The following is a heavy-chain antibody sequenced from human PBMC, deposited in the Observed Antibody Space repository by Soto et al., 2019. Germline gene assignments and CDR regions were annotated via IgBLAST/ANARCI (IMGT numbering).Heavy chain of an antibody. CDR3: ACIFSGGYGYRFYYYGMDG. J-gene: IGHJ6*02. CDR2: IYYSGST. D-gene: IGHD5-18*01. Sequence: PSETLSLTCTVSGGSISSSSYYWGWIRQPPGKGLEWIGSIYYSGSTYYNPSLKSRVTLSVDTSKNQFSLKLSSVTAADTAVYYCACIFSGGYGYRFYYYGMDGWGQGTTVTVSS. CDR1: GGSISSSSYY. V-gene: IGHV4-39*01.